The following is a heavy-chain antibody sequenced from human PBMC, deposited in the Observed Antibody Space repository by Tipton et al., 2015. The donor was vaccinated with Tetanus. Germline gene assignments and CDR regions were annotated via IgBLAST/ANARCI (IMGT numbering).Heavy chain of an antibody. D-gene: IGHD3-10*01. V-gene: IGHV3-23*01. Sequence: PRLSCAASGFTFSSFAMSWVRQAPGKGLEWVSSISDSGGTTYYAGSVKGRFTLSRDNSKNTLFLHMDPLRAEDTAVYYCAKGSSRGMAIPLDYWGQGTLVTVSS. CDR2: ISDSGGTT. CDR3: AKGSSRGMAIPLDY. J-gene: IGHJ4*02. CDR1: GFTFSSFA.